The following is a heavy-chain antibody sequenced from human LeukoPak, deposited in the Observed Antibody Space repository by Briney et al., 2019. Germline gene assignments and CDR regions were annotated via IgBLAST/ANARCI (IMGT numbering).Heavy chain of an antibody. CDR2: IKYDGSEK. D-gene: IGHD6-19*01. CDR3: P. Sequence: GGSLRLSYAASGFAFGDYWMTWVRQAPGKGLEWVANIKYDGSEKYYVDSLRGRFTISRDNAKNSLYHCARARQWLGVSNWFDPWGQGTLVTVSS. J-gene: IGHJ5*02. V-gene: IGHV3-7*01. CDR1: GFAFGDYW.